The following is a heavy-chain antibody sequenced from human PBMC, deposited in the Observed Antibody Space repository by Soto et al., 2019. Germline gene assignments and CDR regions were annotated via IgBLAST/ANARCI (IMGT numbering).Heavy chain of an antibody. CDR3: ATMDGSGTTRALDI. D-gene: IGHD3-10*01. V-gene: IGHV4-4*02. CDR1: GGSISSSNW. J-gene: IGHJ3*02. Sequence: QVQLQESGPGLVRPSGTLSLTCAVSGGSISSSNWWRWVRQPPWQGLEWIGEVYHSGTTNYNPSLKSRVTISVDKSKNDFSLKLTSVSAADTAVYYCATMDGSGTTRALDIWGQGTMVTVSS. CDR2: VYHSGTT.